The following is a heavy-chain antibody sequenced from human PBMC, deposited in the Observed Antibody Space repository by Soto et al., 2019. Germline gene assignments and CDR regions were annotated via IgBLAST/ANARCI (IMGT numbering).Heavy chain of an antibody. CDR2: ISGGGRNT. CDR3: AKVRPPTSGSLDY. D-gene: IGHD1-26*01. CDR1: GFTFSDYA. J-gene: IGHJ4*02. V-gene: IGHV3-23*01. Sequence: DVQLLESGGGLVQPGGSLRLSCAASGFTFSDYAMTWVRQTPGQGLEWVSSISGGGRNTYYTDSVKGRFTISRDNSKNTLYLQMNSLRAEDTALYYGAKVRPPTSGSLDYWGQGNMVTVSS.